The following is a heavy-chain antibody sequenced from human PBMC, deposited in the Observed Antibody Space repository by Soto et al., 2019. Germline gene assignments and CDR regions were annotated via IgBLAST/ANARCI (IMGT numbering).Heavy chain of an antibody. V-gene: IGHV3-74*01. CDR3: ARADPGHRSGWSVVLDI. CDR1: GFTFSSQW. Sequence: PGGSLRLSCAASGFTFSSQWMHWVRQAPGKGLVWVSRITSDGSSASYADSVKGRFTISRDNAKNTLYLQMNSLRAEDTAVYYCARADPGHRSGWSVVLDIWGQGTMVTVSS. J-gene: IGHJ3*02. D-gene: IGHD6-19*01. CDR2: ITSDGSSA.